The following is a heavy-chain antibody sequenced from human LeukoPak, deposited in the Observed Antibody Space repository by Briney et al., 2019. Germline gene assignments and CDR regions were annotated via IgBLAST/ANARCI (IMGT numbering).Heavy chain of an antibody. Sequence: GGSLRLSCAASGFTFTTYAMSWVRQAPGKGLEWVSAISGSGGTTYYADSVKGRFTISRDNSKNTLYLQMNSLRVEDTAVYYCAKVPYYYYGMDVWGQGTTVTVSS. CDR1: GFTFTTYA. V-gene: IGHV3-23*01. J-gene: IGHJ6*02. CDR3: AKVPYYYYGMDV. CDR2: ISGSGGTT.